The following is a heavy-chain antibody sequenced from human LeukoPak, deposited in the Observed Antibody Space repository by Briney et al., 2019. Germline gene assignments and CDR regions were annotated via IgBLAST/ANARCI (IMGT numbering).Heavy chain of an antibody. CDR2: IYYSGST. CDR1: GGSISSGGYY. Sequence: ASETLSLTCTVSGGSISSGGYYWSWIRQHPGKGLEWIGYIYYSGSTYYNPSLKSRVTISVDTSKNQFSLKLRSVTAADTAVYYCARAGWFSTTWHFDYWGQGILVTVSS. J-gene: IGHJ4*02. CDR3: ARAGWFSTTWHFDY. V-gene: IGHV4-31*03. D-gene: IGHD6-19*01.